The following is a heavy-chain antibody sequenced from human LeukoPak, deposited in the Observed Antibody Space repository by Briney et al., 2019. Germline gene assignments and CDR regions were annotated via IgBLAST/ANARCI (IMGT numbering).Heavy chain of an antibody. V-gene: IGHV1-18*01. Sequence: VASVKVSCKASGYTFTSYGISWVRQAPGKGLEWMGWISAYNGNTNYAQKLQGRVTMTTDTSTSTAYMELRSLRSDDTAVYYCARDLSGSSPPNWFDPWGQGTLVTVSS. CDR3: ARDLSGSSPPNWFDP. J-gene: IGHJ5*02. D-gene: IGHD6-13*01. CDR2: ISAYNGNT. CDR1: GYTFTSYG.